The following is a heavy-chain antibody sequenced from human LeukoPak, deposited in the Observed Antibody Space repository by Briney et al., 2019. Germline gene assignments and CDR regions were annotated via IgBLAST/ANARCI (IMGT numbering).Heavy chain of an antibody. CDR2: ISYDGSNK. V-gene: IGHV3-30*04. Sequence: GVLRLSCAASGFTFSSYAMHWVRQAPGKGLEWVAVISYDGSNKYYADSVKGRFTISRDNSKNTLYLQMNSLRAEDTAVYYCASIFLVPPHLDYWGKGTLVTVSS. CDR3: ASIFLVPPHLDY. CDR1: GFTFSSYA. D-gene: IGHD3-3*01. J-gene: IGHJ4*02.